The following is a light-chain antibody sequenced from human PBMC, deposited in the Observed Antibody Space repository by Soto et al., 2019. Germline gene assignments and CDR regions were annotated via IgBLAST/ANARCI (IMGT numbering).Light chain of an antibody. Sequence: DIQMTQSPSSLSASVGDRVTITCRASQSISSYLNWYQQKPGKAPKLLIYTASSLQSGVPSRFSGSGSGTDFTLTITSLQLEDFATYYCQHSYATPTTFGQGTKVDIK. CDR2: TAS. J-gene: IGKJ1*01. V-gene: IGKV1-39*01. CDR1: QSISSY. CDR3: QHSYATPTT.